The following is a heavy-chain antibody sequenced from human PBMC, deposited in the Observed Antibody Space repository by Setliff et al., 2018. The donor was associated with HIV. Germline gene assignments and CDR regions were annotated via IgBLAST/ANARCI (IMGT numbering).Heavy chain of an antibody. Sequence: ASVKVSCKSSGYTFTAHHIHWVRQAPGQGPEWMGWIIPKSGETSYAEKFRGRVTMTRDTSLSTAYMELSWLTSDDTAVYYCARVPYRSAWFSGGHDAFDVWGQGTMVT. D-gene: IGHD6-19*01. J-gene: IGHJ3*01. CDR1: GYTFTAHH. CDR2: IIPKSGET. V-gene: IGHV1-2*02. CDR3: ARVPYRSAWFSGGHDAFDV.